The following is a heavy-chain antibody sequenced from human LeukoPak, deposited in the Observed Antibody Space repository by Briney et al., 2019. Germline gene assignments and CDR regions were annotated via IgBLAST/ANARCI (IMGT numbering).Heavy chain of an antibody. CDR2: IYYSGST. J-gene: IGHJ4*02. V-gene: IGHV4-39*01. D-gene: IGHD3-22*01. CDR1: GGSISSSSYY. Sequence: SETLSLTCTVSGGSISSSSYYWDWIRQPQGKGLEWIGSIYYSGSTYYNPSLKSRVTISVDTSKNQFSLKLSSVTAADTAVYYCARRETSAYYSYYFDYWGQGTLVTVSS. CDR3: ARRETSAYYSYYFDY.